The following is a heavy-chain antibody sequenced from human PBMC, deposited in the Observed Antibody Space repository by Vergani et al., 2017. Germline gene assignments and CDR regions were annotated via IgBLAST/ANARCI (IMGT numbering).Heavy chain of an antibody. D-gene: IGHD3-22*01. Sequence: QVQLQESGPGLVKPSQTLSLTCTVSGGSISSGDYYWSWIRQPPGKGLEWIGYIYYSGSTYYNPSLKSRVTISVDTSKNQFSLKLSSVTAADTAVYYGAREGGYDSSGYYYGGADYWGQGTLVTVSS. CDR3: AREGGYDSSGYYYGGADY. V-gene: IGHV4-30-4*01. CDR2: IYYSGST. CDR1: GGSISSGDYY. J-gene: IGHJ4*02.